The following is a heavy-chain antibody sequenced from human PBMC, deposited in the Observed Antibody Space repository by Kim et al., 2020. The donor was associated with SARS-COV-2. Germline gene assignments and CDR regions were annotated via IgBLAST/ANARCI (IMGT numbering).Heavy chain of an antibody. V-gene: IGHV3-23*01. CDR3: AKVRLAGAGRDFDY. CDR1: GFTFSSYG. Sequence: GESLRLSCAASGFTFSSYGMTWVRQAPGKGLEWVSIIGVTDGSSYYADSVRGRFTISRDNSKNTLSLQMNSLRADDTAVYHCAKVRLAGAGRDFDYWGQGTLVTVSS. J-gene: IGHJ4*02. D-gene: IGHD6-13*01. CDR2: IGVTDGSS.